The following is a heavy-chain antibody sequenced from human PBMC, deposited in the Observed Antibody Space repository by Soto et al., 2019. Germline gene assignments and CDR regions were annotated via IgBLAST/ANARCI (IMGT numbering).Heavy chain of an antibody. CDR1: GGSFCGYY. CDR3: ARGRIVVVPAAMGRGYYYMDV. D-gene: IGHD2-2*01. J-gene: IGHJ6*03. CDR2: INHSGST. Sequence: SETTSLTCAVYGGSFCGYYWSWIRQPPGKGLEWIGEINHSGSTNYNPSLKSRVTISVDTSKNQFSLKLSSVTAADTAVYYCARGRIVVVPAAMGRGYYYMDVWGKGTTVTVSS. V-gene: IGHV4-34*01.